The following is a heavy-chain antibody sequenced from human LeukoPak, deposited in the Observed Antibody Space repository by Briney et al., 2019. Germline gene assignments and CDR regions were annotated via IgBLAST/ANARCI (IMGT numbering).Heavy chain of an antibody. CDR2: INHSGST. CDR1: GGSFSGYY. Sequence: SETLSLTCAVYGGSFSGYYWSWIRQPPGKGLEWIGEINHSGSTNYNPSLKSRVTISVDTSKNQFSLKLSSVTAADTAVYCCARGSGSYTGDYWGQGTLVTVSS. CDR3: ARGSGSYTGDY. V-gene: IGHV4-34*01. D-gene: IGHD1-26*01. J-gene: IGHJ4*02.